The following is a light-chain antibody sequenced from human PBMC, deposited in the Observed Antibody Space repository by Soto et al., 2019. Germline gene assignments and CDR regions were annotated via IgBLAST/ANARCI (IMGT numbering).Light chain of an antibody. CDR2: SNN. Sequence: QSVLIQPPSASGTPGQRVTISCSGSSSNIRSNTVNWYQQLPGTAPKLLIYSNNQRPSGVPDRFSGSKSGTSASLAISGLQSEDEADYYCAAWDDSLNGRVFGGGTKLTVL. J-gene: IGLJ3*02. CDR1: SSNIRSNT. V-gene: IGLV1-44*01. CDR3: AAWDDSLNGRV.